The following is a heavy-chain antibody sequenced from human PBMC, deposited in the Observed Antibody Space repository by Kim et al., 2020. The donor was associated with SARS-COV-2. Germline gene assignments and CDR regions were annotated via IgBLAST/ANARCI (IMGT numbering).Heavy chain of an antibody. D-gene: IGHD3-22*01. J-gene: IGHJ4*02. Sequence: SVKGRFTISRDNSKNSLYLQMNSLRTEDTALYYCAKTPYYYDSSGYYLDWGQGTLVTVSS. CDR3: AKTPYYYDSSGYYLD. V-gene: IGHV3-43*01.